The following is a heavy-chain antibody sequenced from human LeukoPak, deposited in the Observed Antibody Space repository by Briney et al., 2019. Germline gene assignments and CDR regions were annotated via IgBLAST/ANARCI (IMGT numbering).Heavy chain of an antibody. CDR2: ISTSGGNT. J-gene: IGHJ4*02. V-gene: IGHV1-46*01. Sequence: ASVKVSCKASGYTFTGYYMHWVRQAPGQGLEWMGIISTSGGNTGYAQKFQGRIIMTRDTSTSTVYLDLSSLRSDDTAVYYCARVWVGATKAGYGYWGQGTLVTVSS. CDR3: ARVWVGATKAGYGY. D-gene: IGHD1-26*01. CDR1: GYTFTGYY.